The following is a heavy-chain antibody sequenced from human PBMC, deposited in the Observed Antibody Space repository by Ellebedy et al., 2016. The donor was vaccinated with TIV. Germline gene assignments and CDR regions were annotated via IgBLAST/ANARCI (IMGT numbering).Heavy chain of an antibody. J-gene: IGHJ2*01. CDR2: ISTGSRNI. CDR1: GFTFSNSN. Sequence: GESLKISCEASGFTFSNSNLNWVRQAPGKGLEWVSYISTGSRNIYYADSVKGRFTISRDNAKNSLYLHMNSLRDEDTAVYYCARDGAHNYDTYWYFDLWGRGTLVTVSS. CDR3: ARDGAHNYDTYWYFDL. V-gene: IGHV3-48*02. D-gene: IGHD3-22*01.